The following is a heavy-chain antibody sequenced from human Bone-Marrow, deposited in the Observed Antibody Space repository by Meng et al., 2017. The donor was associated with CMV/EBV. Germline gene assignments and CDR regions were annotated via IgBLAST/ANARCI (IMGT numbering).Heavy chain of an antibody. CDR2: ISYDGSNK. CDR3: TSGGNVLRFLAWFGDPRGGHYYGMDV. J-gene: IGHJ6*02. Sequence: GESLKISCAASGFTFSSYDMHWVRQAPGKGLEWMALISYDGSNKYYADSVKGRFTISRDNSKNTLYLQVNSLRAEDTAVYYCTSGGNVLRFLAWFGDPRGGHYYGMDVWGQGTTVTVSS. CDR1: GFTFSSYD. V-gene: IGHV3-30-3*01. D-gene: IGHD3-3*01.